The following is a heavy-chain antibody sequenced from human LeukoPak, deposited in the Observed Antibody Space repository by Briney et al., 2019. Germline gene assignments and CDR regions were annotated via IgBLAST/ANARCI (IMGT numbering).Heavy chain of an antibody. Sequence: ASVKVSCKTSGYTFTGYYIHWVRQTPGQGLEWMGWINPNSGGTNYAQNFQGRVTMTRDTSINTAYMELGRLRSDDTAVYYCARSPGLDTAVVNRPWGQGTLITVSS. CDR2: INPNSGGT. J-gene: IGHJ5*02. V-gene: IGHV1-2*02. CDR1: GYTFTGYY. CDR3: ARSPGLDTAVVNRP. D-gene: IGHD5-18*01.